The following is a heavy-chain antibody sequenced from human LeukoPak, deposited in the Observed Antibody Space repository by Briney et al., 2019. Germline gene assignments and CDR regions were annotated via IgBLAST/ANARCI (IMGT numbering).Heavy chain of an antibody. CDR2: INPNTGAT. V-gene: IGHV1-2*02. Sequence: ASVKVSCKASGYTLTGYYLHWVRQAPGQGLEWMGWINPNTGATNSAQKFQGRVTMTRDTSISTAYMQLSRLRSDDTAVYYCARDRVGSGWPRPYYFEIWGQGTLVTVSS. J-gene: IGHJ4*02. D-gene: IGHD6-19*01. CDR1: GYTLTGYY. CDR3: ARDRVGSGWPRPYYFEI.